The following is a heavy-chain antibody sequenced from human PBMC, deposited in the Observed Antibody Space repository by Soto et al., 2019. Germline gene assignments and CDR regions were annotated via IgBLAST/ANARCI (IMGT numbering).Heavy chain of an antibody. V-gene: IGHV1-2*04. CDR1: GYSFIDYY. J-gene: IGHJ6*02. D-gene: IGHD6-6*01. CDR3: ARGGMRELAVRVYHHYGLDV. Sequence: GASVKVSCKASGYSFIDYYIHWVRQAPGQGLEWMGWINPITGDTKYAQKFQGWVTMTRDTSITTVYMELTRLRSDDTAMYYCARGGMRELAVRVYHHYGLDVWGQGTTVTVSS. CDR2: INPITGDT.